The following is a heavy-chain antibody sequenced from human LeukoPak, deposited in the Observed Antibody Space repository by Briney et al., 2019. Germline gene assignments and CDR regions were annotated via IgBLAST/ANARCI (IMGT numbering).Heavy chain of an antibody. Sequence: KPSETLSLTCAVYGGSFSGYYWSWIRQPPGKGLEWIGEINHSGSTNYNPSLKSRVTISVDTSKNQFSLKLSPVTAADTAVYYCARARGWLYYYYGMDVWGQGTTVTVSS. CDR3: ARARGWLYYYYGMDV. CDR2: INHSGST. CDR1: GGSFSGYY. J-gene: IGHJ6*02. D-gene: IGHD3-10*01. V-gene: IGHV4-34*01.